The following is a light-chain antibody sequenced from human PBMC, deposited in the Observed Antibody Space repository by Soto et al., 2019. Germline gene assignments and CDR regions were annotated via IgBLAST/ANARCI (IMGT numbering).Light chain of an antibody. CDR3: LQYGTFPRT. CDR1: QSVTSSY. V-gene: IGKV3-20*01. Sequence: EIVLTQSPGTLSVAPGERADLSCWPSQSVTSSYLAWYQQNAGQAPRLLIYGASSRATGIPDRFSGSGSGTDFTLTISRLEPEDFAVYYCLQYGTFPRTFGQGTKVDIK. CDR2: GAS. J-gene: IGKJ1*01.